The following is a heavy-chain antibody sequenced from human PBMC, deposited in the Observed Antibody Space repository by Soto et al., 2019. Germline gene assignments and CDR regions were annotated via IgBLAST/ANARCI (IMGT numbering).Heavy chain of an antibody. CDR1: GGVFRNYA. CDR2: IIPVFGTA. V-gene: IGHV1-69*01. J-gene: IGHJ5*01. CDR3: AGDRWGSYSFDS. D-gene: IGHD1-26*01. Sequence: QVQLVQSGAEVKKPGSSVKVSCKASGGVFRNYAITWERQAPGQGLEWMGGIIPVFGTADYPQKFQGRVTITADESTTTAYMALTSLKNEDTAVYFCAGDRWGSYSFDSWGQGTLVTVAS.